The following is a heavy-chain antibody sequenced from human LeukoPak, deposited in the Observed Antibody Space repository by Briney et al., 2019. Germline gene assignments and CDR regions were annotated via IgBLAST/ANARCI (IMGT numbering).Heavy chain of an antibody. CDR3: ASLAAAGTNWFDP. CDR2: INPNSGGT. J-gene: IGHJ5*02. Sequence: ASVKVSCKASGYTFTGYYMHWVRQAPGQGLEWMGRINPNSGGTNYAQTFQGRVTMTRDTPIGTAYMELSRLRSDDTAVYYCASLAAAGTNWFDPWGQGTLVTVSS. CDR1: GYTFTGYY. D-gene: IGHD6-13*01. V-gene: IGHV1-2*06.